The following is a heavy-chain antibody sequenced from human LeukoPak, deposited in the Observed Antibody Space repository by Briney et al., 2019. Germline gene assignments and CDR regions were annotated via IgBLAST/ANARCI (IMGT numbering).Heavy chain of an antibody. CDR2: ISYDGSNK. V-gene: IGHV3-30*18. D-gene: IGHD3-22*01. CDR1: GFTFSSYG. Sequence: GGSLRLSCAASGFTFSSYGMHWVRQAPGKGLEWVAVISYDGSNKYYADSVKGRFTISRDNSKNTLYLQVNSLRAEDTAVYYCAKDLFYYDSSGPFDYWGQGTLVTVSS. CDR3: AKDLFYYDSSGPFDY. J-gene: IGHJ4*02.